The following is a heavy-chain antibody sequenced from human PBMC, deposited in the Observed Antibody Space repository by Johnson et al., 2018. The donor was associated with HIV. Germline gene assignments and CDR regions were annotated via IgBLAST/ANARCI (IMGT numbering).Heavy chain of an antibody. V-gene: IGHV3-30-3*01. CDR3: ARDRNVSGRPNAFDL. J-gene: IGHJ3*01. D-gene: IGHD3-10*01. Sequence: QVQLVESGGGVVQPGRPLRLSCVASGFIFSDYAMHWVRQAPSKGLEWVAVLRDDGSEKKYADSVRGRFTISRDNDKNTLYLQMNSPSTEDTGVYHCARDRNVSGRPNAFDLWGRGTKVTV. CDR2: LRDDGSEK. CDR1: GFIFSDYA.